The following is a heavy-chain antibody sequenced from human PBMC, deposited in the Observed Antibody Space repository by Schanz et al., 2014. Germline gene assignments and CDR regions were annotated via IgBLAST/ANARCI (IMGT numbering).Heavy chain of an antibody. J-gene: IGHJ5*01. V-gene: IGHV3-53*01. CDR2: INTGVNT. D-gene: IGHD2-15*01. CDR1: GFSVGNKY. CDR3: AKAPREYCNYDNCPNWFDS. Sequence: EVQLVESGGGLVQPGGSLRLSCAASGFSVGNKYMNWVRQAPGKGLEWVSAINTGVNTYYADSVRGRFTMSRDNSKNTLYLQMNSLRAGDAAVYYCAKAPREYCNYDNCPNWFDSWGQGTLVTVSS.